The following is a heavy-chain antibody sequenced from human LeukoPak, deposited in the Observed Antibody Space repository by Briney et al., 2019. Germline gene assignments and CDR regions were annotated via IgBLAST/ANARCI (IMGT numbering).Heavy chain of an antibody. CDR2: INPNSGGT. CDR3: AREGTDYYDSSGCLDY. V-gene: IGHV1-2*02. J-gene: IGHJ4*02. Sequence: ASVKVSCKASGYTFTGYYMHWVRQAPGQGLEWMGWINPNSGGTNYARKFQGRVTMTRDTSISTAYMELSRLRSDDTAVYYCAREGTDYYDSSGCLDYWGQGTLVTVSS. CDR1: GYTFTGYY. D-gene: IGHD3-22*01.